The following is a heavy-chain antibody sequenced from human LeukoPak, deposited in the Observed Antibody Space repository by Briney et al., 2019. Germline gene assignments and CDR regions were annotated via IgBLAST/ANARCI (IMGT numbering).Heavy chain of an antibody. Sequence: GGSLRLSCAASGFTFSSYAMNWVRQAPGKGLEWVSAISGSGVTTYYADSVKGRFTISRDNSTNMLYLQMSSLRAEDTAVYYCAREWELLHYYYGMDVWGQGTTVTVSS. CDR3: AREWELLHYYYGMDV. CDR1: GFTFSSYA. J-gene: IGHJ6*02. CDR2: ISGSGVTT. D-gene: IGHD1-26*01. V-gene: IGHV3-23*01.